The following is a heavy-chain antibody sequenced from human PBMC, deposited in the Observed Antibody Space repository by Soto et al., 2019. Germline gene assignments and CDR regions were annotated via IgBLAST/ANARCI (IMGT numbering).Heavy chain of an antibody. V-gene: IGHV1-46*01. CDR2: INPASGST. CDR3: ARDLAAGDH. CDR1: GYTFTHYY. Sequence: QVQLVQSGAEVKKPGAAVKLSCRTSGYTFTHYYIHWVRLAPGQGLEWLGIINPASGSTNYAQEFQGRVTLTMGTSTTTVYMELSGLRAEDTAIFYCARDLAAGDHWGQGTMVTVSS. D-gene: IGHD6-13*01. J-gene: IGHJ4*02.